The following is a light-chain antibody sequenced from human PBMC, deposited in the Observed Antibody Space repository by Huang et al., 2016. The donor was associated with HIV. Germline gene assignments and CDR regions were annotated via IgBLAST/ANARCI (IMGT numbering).Light chain of an antibody. CDR3: QQRGNWPPFT. J-gene: IGKJ3*01. CDR1: QTISKY. Sequence: EIVLTQSPATLSLSPGEQATLSCRASQTISKYLAWYQQKLGQPPRLLIYDASNRATGVPARFRGSGSGADFTLTISSLEPEDSAVYYCQQRGNWPPFTFGPGTKVDIK. CDR2: DAS. V-gene: IGKV3-11*01.